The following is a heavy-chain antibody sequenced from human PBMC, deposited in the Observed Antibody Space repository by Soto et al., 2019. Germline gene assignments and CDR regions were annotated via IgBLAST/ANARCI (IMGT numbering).Heavy chain of an antibody. CDR1: GFTFSSYG. D-gene: IGHD6-13*01. V-gene: IGHV3-30*18. CDR2: ISYDGSNK. J-gene: IGHJ5*01. CDR3: AKDLFGGDSSSWSDS. Sequence: QVQLVESGGGVVQPGRSLRLSCAASGFTFSSYGMHWVRQAPGKGLEWVAVISYDGSNKYYADSVKGRFTISRDNSKNTLYLQMNSLRAENTAVYYCAKDLFGGDSSSWSDSWGQGTLVTVSS.